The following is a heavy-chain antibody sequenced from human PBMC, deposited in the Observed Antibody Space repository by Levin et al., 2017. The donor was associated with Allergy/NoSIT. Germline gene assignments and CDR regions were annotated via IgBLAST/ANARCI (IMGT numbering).Heavy chain of an antibody. J-gene: IGHJ4*02. CDR1: GFTFSSYA. Sequence: GGSLRLSCAASGFTFSSYAMSWVRQAPGKGLEWVSAIYASADSIYYSDSVKGRFTISRDSSKNTMYLHMNSLRAADTAVYDCAESYRGYGTFDYWGQGTLDTVSS. D-gene: IGHD3-16*02. V-gene: IGHV3-23*01. CDR3: AESYRGYGTFDY. CDR2: IYASADSI.